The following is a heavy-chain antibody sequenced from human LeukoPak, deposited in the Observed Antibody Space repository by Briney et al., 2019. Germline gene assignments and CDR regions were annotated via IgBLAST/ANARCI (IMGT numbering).Heavy chain of an antibody. V-gene: IGHV3-74*01. CDR3: ARDPGSKGSCYDY. CDR2: INTDGSST. CDR1: GFTFSSYW. Sequence: GGSLRLSCAASGFTFSSYWMHWVRQPPGKGLVWVSRINTDGSSTIYADSVKGRFTISRDNAKNTLYLQMNSLRAEDTAVYYCARDPGSKGSCYDYWGQGTLVTVSS. J-gene: IGHJ4*02. D-gene: IGHD1-26*01.